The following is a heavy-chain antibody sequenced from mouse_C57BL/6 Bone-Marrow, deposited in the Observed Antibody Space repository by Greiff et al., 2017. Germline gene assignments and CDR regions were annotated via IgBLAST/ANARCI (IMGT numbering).Heavy chain of an antibody. V-gene: IGHV1-59*01. CDR3: ARRATVVATDYAMDY. CDR2: IDPSDSYT. J-gene: IGHJ4*01. Sequence: VQLQQPGAELVRPGTSVKLSCKASGYTFTSYWMHWVKQRPGQGLEWIGVIDPSDSYTNYNQKFKGKATLTVDTSSSTAYMQLSSLTSEDSAVYYCARRATVVATDYAMDYWGQGTSVTVSS. CDR1: GYTFTSYW. D-gene: IGHD1-1*01.